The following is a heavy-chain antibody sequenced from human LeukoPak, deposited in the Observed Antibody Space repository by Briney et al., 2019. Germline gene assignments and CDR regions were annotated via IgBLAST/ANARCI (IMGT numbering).Heavy chain of an antibody. CDR1: GFTFSSYA. V-gene: IGHV3-30-3*01. CDR3: ARDGSRYSYGYRFDY. Sequence: GGSLRLSCAASGFTFSSYAMHWVRQAPGKGLEWVAVISYDGSNKYYADSVKGRSTISRDNSKNTLYLQMNSLRAEDTAVYYCARDGSRYSYGYRFDYWGQGTLVTVSS. CDR2: ISYDGSNK. D-gene: IGHD5-18*01. J-gene: IGHJ4*02.